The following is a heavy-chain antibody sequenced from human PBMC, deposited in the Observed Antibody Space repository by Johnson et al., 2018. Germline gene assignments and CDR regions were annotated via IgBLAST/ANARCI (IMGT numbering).Heavy chain of an antibody. CDR3: TKGGRAHRDV. V-gene: IGHV3-48*04. Sequence: VQLVQSGGGVVQPGRSLRLSCAASGFTFSSYGMHWIRQAPGKGLEWVSYISGSDAIYYAVSVQGRFTLSRDNAKNTLYLQMNSLRAEDTAVYYCTKGGRAHRDVWGQGATVTGSS. D-gene: IGHD1-26*01. CDR2: ISGSDAI. J-gene: IGHJ6*02. CDR1: GFTFSSYG.